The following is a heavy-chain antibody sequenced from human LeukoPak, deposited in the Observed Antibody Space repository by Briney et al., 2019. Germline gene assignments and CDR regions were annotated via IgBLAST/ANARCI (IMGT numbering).Heavy chain of an antibody. CDR2: IYSGGST. D-gene: IGHD1-7*01. CDR3: AKDQRYNWNYEVLDAFDI. CDR1: GFTVSSNY. J-gene: IGHJ3*02. Sequence: PGGSLRLSCAASGFTVSSNYMSWVRQAPGKGLEWVSVIYSGGSTYYADSVKGRFTISRDNSKNTLYLQMNSLRAEDTAVYYCAKDQRYNWNYEVLDAFDIWGQGTMVTVSS. V-gene: IGHV3-66*01.